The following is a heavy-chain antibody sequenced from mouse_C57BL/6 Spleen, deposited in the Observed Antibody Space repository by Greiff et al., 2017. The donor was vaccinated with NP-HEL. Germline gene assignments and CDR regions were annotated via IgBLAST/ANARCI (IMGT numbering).Heavy chain of an antibody. CDR2: IYPRSGNT. D-gene: IGHD1-1*01. Sequence: VQLQQSGAELARPGASVKLSCKASGYTFTSYGISWVKQRTGQGLEWIGEIYPRSGNTYYNEKFKGKATLTADKSSSTAYMELRSLTSEDSAVYVCSRWALITTVVATDYFDYWGQGTTLTVSS. CDR3: SRWALITTVVATDYFDY. V-gene: IGHV1-81*01. CDR1: GYTFTSYG. J-gene: IGHJ2*01.